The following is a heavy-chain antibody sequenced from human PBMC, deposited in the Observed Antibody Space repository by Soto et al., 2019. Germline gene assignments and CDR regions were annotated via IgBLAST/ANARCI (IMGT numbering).Heavy chain of an antibody. J-gene: IGHJ6*02. Sequence: EVQLVESGGGLVQPGGSLRLSCAASGFTFSSYSINWVRQAPGKGLEWFSYITSDSSTISYADSVKGRFTVSRDNAKNSLYLQRNSLRDEDTAVYYCARVGRGVYGMDVWGQGTWVTVSS. CDR1: GFTFSSYS. CDR3: ARVGRGVYGMDV. CDR2: ITSDSSTI. V-gene: IGHV3-48*02. D-gene: IGHD2-8*01.